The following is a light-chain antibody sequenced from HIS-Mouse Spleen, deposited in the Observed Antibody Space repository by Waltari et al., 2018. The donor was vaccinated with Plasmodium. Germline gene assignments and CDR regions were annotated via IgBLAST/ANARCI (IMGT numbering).Light chain of an antibody. CDR3: YSTDSSGNHRV. CDR2: EDS. CDR1: ALPKKY. Sequence: SYELTQPPSVSVSPGQTARITCPGDALPKKYAYWYQQKSGQAPVLVIYEDSKRPSGSPKRFSGSSSGTMATLTISGAQVEDEADYYCYSTDSSGNHRVFGGGTKLTVL. V-gene: IGLV3-10*01. J-gene: IGLJ3*02.